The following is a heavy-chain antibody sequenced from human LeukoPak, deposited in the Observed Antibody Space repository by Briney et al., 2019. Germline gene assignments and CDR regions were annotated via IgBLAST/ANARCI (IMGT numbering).Heavy chain of an antibody. J-gene: IGHJ4*02. Sequence: GGSLRLSCAASGFTFDDYGMNWVRQAPGKGLEWVSSISSSSSYIYYADSVKGRFTISRDNAKNSLYLQMNSLRAEDTAVYYCARDRALTMTLFDYWGQGTLVTVSS. V-gene: IGHV3-21*01. CDR3: ARDRALTMTLFDY. CDR2: ISSSSSYI. D-gene: IGHD3-22*01. CDR1: GFTFDDYG.